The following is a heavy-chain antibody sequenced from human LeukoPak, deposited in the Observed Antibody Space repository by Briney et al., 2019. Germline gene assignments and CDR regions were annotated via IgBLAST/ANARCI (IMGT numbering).Heavy chain of an antibody. Sequence: PGGSLRLSCAASGFTFSNYAMNWVRQAPGKGLEWVSSISSSGDITYYADSVKGRFTVSRDNPKSMLYLQMNSLRAEDTAVYYCAKDGCGGNCYYYMDVWGKGTTVTVSS. D-gene: IGHD4/OR15-4a*01. J-gene: IGHJ6*03. CDR3: AKDGCGGNCYYYMDV. CDR2: ISSSGDIT. V-gene: IGHV3-23*01. CDR1: GFTFSNYA.